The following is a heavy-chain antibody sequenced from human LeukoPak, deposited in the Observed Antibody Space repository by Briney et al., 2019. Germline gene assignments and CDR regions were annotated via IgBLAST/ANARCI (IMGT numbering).Heavy chain of an antibody. D-gene: IGHD3-22*01. Sequence: KAGGSLRLSCAASGFTFSDYYMSWIRQAPGRGLEWVSSISSSDSTIYYADSVKGRFTISRDNAKNSLYLQMNSLRVEDTAVYYCASAWHLGIVVVMLDSWGQGTLVTVSS. J-gene: IGHJ4*02. CDR1: GFTFSDYY. CDR3: ASAWHLGIVVVMLDS. CDR2: ISSSDSTI. V-gene: IGHV3-11*04.